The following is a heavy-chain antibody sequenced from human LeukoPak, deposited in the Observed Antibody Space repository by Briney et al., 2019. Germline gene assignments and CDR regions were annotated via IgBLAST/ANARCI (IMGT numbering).Heavy chain of an antibody. CDR3: ARADLNYDILTGPLYYFDY. CDR1: GGSISSGGYY. D-gene: IGHD3-9*01. V-gene: IGHV4-31*03. CDR2: IYYSGST. J-gene: IGHJ4*02. Sequence: TLSLTCTVSGGSISSGGYYWSWIRLHRGKGLEWIVYIYYSGSTYYNPSLKSRVTISVDTSKNQFSLKLSSVTAAGTAVYYCARADLNYDILTGPLYYFDYWGQGTLVTVSS.